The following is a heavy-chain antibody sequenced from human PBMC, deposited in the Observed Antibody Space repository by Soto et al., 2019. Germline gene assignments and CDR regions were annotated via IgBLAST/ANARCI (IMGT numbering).Heavy chain of an antibody. J-gene: IGHJ6*02. CDR2: INPNSGGT. Sequence: ASVKVSCKASGYTFTGYYMHWVRQAPGQGLERMGWINPNSGGTNYAQKFQGWVTMTRDTSISTAYMELSRLRSDDTAVYYCARDLGDIVVVPAANYYYYGMDVWGQGTTVTVSS. CDR3: ARDLGDIVVVPAANYYYYGMDV. CDR1: GYTFTGYY. V-gene: IGHV1-2*04. D-gene: IGHD2-2*01.